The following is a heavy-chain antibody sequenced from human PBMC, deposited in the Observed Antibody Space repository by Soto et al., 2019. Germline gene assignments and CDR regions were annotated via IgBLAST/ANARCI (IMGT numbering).Heavy chain of an antibody. V-gene: IGHV3-11*01. CDR3: ARDHVEVAGGDR. Sequence: QVQLVESGGALVKPGGSLRLSCVASGFTFSDYYMTWIRQAPGKGLECLSYISSRGSTIYYADSVKGRFTISRDNAKNTLYLQMNSLRADDTAVYYCARDHVEVAGGDRWGQGTLVTVSS. J-gene: IGHJ5*02. D-gene: IGHD6-19*01. CDR1: GFTFSDYY. CDR2: ISSRGSTI.